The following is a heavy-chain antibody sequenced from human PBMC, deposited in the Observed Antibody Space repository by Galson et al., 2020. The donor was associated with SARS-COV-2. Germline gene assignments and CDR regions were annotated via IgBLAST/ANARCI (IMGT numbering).Heavy chain of an antibody. Sequence: GGSLRLSCAASGFTFSSYAMHWVRQAPGKGLEWVAVISYDGSNKYYADSVKGRFTISIDNSKNTLYLQMNSLRAEDTAVYYCARARYCSSTSCYDLRNAFDIWGQGTMVTVSS. V-gene: IGHV3-30*04. CDR2: ISYDGSNK. J-gene: IGHJ3*02. CDR3: ARARYCSSTSCYDLRNAFDI. D-gene: IGHD2-2*01. CDR1: GFTFSSYA.